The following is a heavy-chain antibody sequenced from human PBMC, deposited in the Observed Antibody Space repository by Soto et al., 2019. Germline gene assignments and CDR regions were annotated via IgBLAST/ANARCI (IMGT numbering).Heavy chain of an antibody. D-gene: IGHD2-21*01. V-gene: IGHV4-59*11. J-gene: IGHJ3*02. CDR3: ARGNDWNSSTFAI. Sequence: QVQLQESGPGLVKPSETLSLTCTVAGGSLTDHYWNWFRQSPGKGLHWIGYVYYSGGTNYNPSLKSRVTMSVDTSKNQFSLNLRSVTAADTAVYYCARGNDWNSSTFAIWGQGTMVSVSS. CDR1: GGSLTDHY. CDR2: VYYSGGT.